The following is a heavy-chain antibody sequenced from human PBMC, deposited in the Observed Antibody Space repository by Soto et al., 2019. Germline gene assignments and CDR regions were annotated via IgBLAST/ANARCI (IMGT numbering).Heavy chain of an antibody. D-gene: IGHD5-18*01. CDR3: AKESLPAGDTAMGDY. CDR2: ISYDGSNK. V-gene: IGHV3-30*18. Sequence: GGSLRLSCAASGFTFSSYGMHWVRQAPGKGLEWVAVISYDGSNKYYADSVKGRFTISRDNSKNTLYLQMNSLRAEDTAVYYCAKESLPAGDTAMGDYWGQGTLVTVSS. CDR1: GFTFSSYG. J-gene: IGHJ4*02.